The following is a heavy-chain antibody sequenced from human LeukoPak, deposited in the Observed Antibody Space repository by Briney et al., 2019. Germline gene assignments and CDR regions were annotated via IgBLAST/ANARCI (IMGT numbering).Heavy chain of an antibody. J-gene: IGHJ4*02. CDR3: ATVRQGIAAATLRAEFDY. V-gene: IGHV1-24*01. CDR1: GYTLTELS. D-gene: IGHD6-13*01. Sequence: ASVKVSCKVSGYTLTELSMHWVRQAPGKGLEWMGSFDPEDGETIYAQKFQGRVTMTEDTSTDTAYMELSSLRPEDTAVYYCATVRQGIAAATLRAEFDYWGQGTLVTVSS. CDR2: FDPEDGET.